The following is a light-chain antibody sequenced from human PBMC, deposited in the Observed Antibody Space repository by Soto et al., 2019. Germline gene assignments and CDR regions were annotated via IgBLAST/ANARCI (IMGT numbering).Light chain of an antibody. V-gene: IGLV2-14*01. CDR1: SSDVGGYNY. CDR3: SSKTASNTVI. CDR2: GVS. J-gene: IGLJ2*01. Sequence: ALTQPASVSGSPGQSITLSCTGTSSDVGGYNYVSWYQQHPGKVPKLIISGVSDRPSGVSNRFSGSKSGNVASLTISGLQAEDEADYYCSSKTASNTVIFGGGTKLTVL.